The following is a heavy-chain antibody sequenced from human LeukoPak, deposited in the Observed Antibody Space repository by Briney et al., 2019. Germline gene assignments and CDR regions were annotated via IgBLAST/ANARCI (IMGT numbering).Heavy chain of an antibody. CDR1: GYTXASYG. J-gene: IGHJ4*02. CDR3: ARETSGYRVSYFDY. D-gene: IGHD6-13*01. Sequence: ASVKVSCKASGYTXASYGISWVRQAPGQGLEWMGWISAYNGNTNYAQKFQGRVTMTTDTSTSTAHMELMSLRSGDTAVYYCARETSGYRVSYFDYWGQGTLVTVSS. V-gene: IGHV1-18*01. CDR2: ISAYNGNT.